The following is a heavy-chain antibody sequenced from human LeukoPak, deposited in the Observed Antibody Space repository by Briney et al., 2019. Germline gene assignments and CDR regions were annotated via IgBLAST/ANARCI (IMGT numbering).Heavy chain of an antibody. CDR3: AKGYTWNNIRLLDY. CDR1: GFTFSSYA. D-gene: IGHD1/OR15-1a*01. Sequence: GGSLRLSCAASGFTFSSYAMSWVRQAPGKGLEWVSAISASGGSTYYADSVKGRFTISRGNSKNTLYLQMNSLRAEDTAVYYCAKGYTWNNIRLLDYWGQGTLVTVSS. V-gene: IGHV3-23*01. J-gene: IGHJ4*02. CDR2: ISASGGST.